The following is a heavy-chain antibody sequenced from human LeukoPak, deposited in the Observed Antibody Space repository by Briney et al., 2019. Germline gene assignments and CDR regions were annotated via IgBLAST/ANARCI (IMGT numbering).Heavy chain of an antibody. CDR1: GGTFSSYA. D-gene: IGHD6-19*01. Sequence: SVKVSCKASGGTFSSYAISWVRQAPGQGLEWMGGIIPIFGTANYAQKFQGRVTITADESTSTAYMELSSLRSEDTAVYYCARDRGGYSSGWPETYYYYYMDVWGKGTTVTISS. CDR3: ARDRGGYSSGWPETYYYYYMDV. CDR2: IIPIFGTA. J-gene: IGHJ6*03. V-gene: IGHV1-69*13.